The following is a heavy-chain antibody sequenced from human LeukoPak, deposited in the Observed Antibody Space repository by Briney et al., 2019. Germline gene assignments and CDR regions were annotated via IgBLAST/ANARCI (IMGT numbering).Heavy chain of an antibody. V-gene: IGHV3-30*04. CDR3: VRDGMAGTPNAFDM. CDR2: ILHDGSDK. D-gene: IGHD6-19*01. CDR1: GFFFSTYT. J-gene: IGHJ3*02. Sequence: GGSLRLSCAASGFFFSTYTMDWVRQAPGKGLEWVALILHDGSDKNYADSVKGRFTISRDNSKNTVHLQMNSLRPEDTAVYYCVRDGMAGTPNAFDMWGQGTMVTVSP.